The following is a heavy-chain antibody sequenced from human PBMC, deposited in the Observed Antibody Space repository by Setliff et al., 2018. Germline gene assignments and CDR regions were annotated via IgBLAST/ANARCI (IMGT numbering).Heavy chain of an antibody. D-gene: IGHD6-13*01. Sequence: SETLSLTCNVSGASISSGFYYWSWIRQPAGKGLEWIGRVHSSGDTKYNPSVKTRVTMSVDTSKNQFSLKLSSATAADTAVYYCARRGRGSSWFDTLFDYWGQGTLVTVSS. CDR3: ARRGRGSSWFDTLFDY. CDR1: GASISSGFYY. V-gene: IGHV4-61*02. J-gene: IGHJ4*02. CDR2: VHSSGDT.